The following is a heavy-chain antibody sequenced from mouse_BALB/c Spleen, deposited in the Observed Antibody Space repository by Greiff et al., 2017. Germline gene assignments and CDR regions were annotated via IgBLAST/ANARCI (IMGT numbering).Heavy chain of an antibody. V-gene: IGHV5-9-4*01. J-gene: IGHJ3*01. CDR1: GFTFSSYA. Sequence: EVQVVESGGGLVKPGGSLKLSCAASGFTFSSYAMSWVRQSPEKRLEWVAEISSGGSYTYYPDTVTGRFTISRDNAKNTLYLEMSSLRSEDTAMYYCARAHGAAYWGQGTLVTVSA. CDR2: ISSGGSYT. CDR3: ARAHGAAY.